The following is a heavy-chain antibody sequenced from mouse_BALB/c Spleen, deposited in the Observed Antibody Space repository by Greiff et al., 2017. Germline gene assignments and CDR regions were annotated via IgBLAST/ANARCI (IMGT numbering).Heavy chain of an antibody. J-gene: IGHJ4*01. CDR3: ARLLRLRDYAMDY. CDR2: IYPGDGDT. V-gene: IGHV1-80*01. CDR1: GYAFSSYW. Sequence: QVQLQQSGAELVRPGSSVKISCKASGYAFSSYWMNWVKQRPGQGLEWIGQIYPGDGDTNYNGKFKGKATLTADKSSSTAYMQLSSLTSEDSAVYFCARLLRLRDYAMDYWGQGTSVTVSS. D-gene: IGHD1-2*01.